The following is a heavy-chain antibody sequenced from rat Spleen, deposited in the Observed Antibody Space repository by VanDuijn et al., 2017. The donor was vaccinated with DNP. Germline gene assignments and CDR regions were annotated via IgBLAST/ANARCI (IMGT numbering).Heavy chain of an antibody. D-gene: IGHD1-11*01. V-gene: IGHV4-2*01. CDR3: ARGPNYGGYADYFDY. CDR2: INKDSSTI. Sequence: EVKLVESGGGLVQPGSSLKLSCAASGFNFNDYWMGWVRQAPGKGLEWIGQINKDSSTISYSPSLKDKLTNSRDSAQNTLYLQMSKLGSEDTAIYYCARGPNYGGYADYFDYWGQGVTVTVSS. J-gene: IGHJ2*01. CDR1: GFNFNDYW.